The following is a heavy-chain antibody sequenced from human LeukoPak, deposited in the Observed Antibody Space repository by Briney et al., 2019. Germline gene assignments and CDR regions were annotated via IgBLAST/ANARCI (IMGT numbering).Heavy chain of an antibody. D-gene: IGHD2-2*01. J-gene: IGHJ6*02. CDR3: ARGGYCSSTSCPRYYYGMDV. CDR2: MNPNSGNT. Sequence: ASVKVSCKASGYTFTSYDINWVRQATGRGLEWMGWMNPNSGNTGYAQKFQGRVTMTRNTSISTAYMELSSLRSEDTAVYYCARGGYCSSTSCPRYYYGMDVWGQGTTVTVSS. CDR1: GYTFTSYD. V-gene: IGHV1-8*01.